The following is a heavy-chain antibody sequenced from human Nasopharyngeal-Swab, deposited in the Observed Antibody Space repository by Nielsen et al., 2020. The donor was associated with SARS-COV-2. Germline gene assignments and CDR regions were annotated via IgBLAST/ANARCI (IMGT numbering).Heavy chain of an antibody. CDR1: GGSISSGGYY. J-gene: IGHJ3*02. V-gene: IGHV4-30-4*08. Sequence: SETLSLTCTVSGGSISSGGYYWSWIRQPPGKGLEWIGYIYYSGSTYYNPSLKSRVTISVDTSKNQFSLKLSSVTAADTAVYYCARDLVVRGVIITEAFDIWGQGTMVTVSS. D-gene: IGHD3-10*01. CDR3: ARDLVVRGVIITEAFDI. CDR2: IYYSGST.